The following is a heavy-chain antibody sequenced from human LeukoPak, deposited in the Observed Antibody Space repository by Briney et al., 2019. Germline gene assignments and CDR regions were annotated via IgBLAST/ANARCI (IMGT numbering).Heavy chain of an antibody. CDR2: VIPIFGTA. V-gene: IGHV1-69*06. CDR1: VGTFSSYT. J-gene: IGHJ4*02. CDR3: ARVSDFGSGYIDY. D-gene: IGHD3-3*01. Sequence: GASVKVSCTASVGTFSSYTICWVRQAPGQGLEWMGGVIPIFGTANYAQKFQGRVTITADKSTCTAYMELSSLRSEDTAVYCCARVSDFGSGYIDYWGQGTLVTVSS.